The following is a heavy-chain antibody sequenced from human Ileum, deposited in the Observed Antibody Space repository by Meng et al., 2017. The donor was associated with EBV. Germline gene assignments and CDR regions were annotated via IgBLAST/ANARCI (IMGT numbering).Heavy chain of an antibody. D-gene: IGHD6-19*01. Sequence: QWQLQDSGPGRVQPAETLSVSWAVSGCSSSRSDWWSWVRQPPGKGLEWIGETSHSVSTNYNPSLKWRVTTSVDKSKNQFSLNLSSVTAADTAVYYCARVGQWLRIDYWGQGTLVTVSS. J-gene: IGHJ4*02. CDR2: TSHSVST. V-gene: IGHV4-4*02. CDR3: ARVGQWLRIDY. CDR1: GCSSSRSDW.